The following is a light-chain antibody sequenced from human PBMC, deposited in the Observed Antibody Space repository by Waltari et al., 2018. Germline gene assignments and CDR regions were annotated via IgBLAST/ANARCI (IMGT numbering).Light chain of an antibody. V-gene: IGKV3-20*01. CDR3: QHYGSSSYT. Sequence: EIVLTQSPATLSLSPGERATLSCRASQSISSSFLAWYRQRAGQAPRLLLYGASSRATSIPDRFSGTGSGTEFTLTISRLEPEDFAVYFCQHYGSSSYTFGQGTKLEIK. CDR1: QSISSSF. CDR2: GAS. J-gene: IGKJ2*01.